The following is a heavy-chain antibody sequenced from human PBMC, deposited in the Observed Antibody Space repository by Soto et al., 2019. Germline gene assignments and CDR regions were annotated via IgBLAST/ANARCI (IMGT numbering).Heavy chain of an antibody. Sequence: SETLSLTCTVSGGSISSGVYYWSWIRQPPGKGLEWIGYIYYTGSTYYNPSLKSRLTISVDTSKNQFSLQLSSVTAADTAVYYCVRDNGGNSEFGYWGQGTLVTVS. D-gene: IGHD2-21*02. CDR3: VRDNGGNSEFGY. J-gene: IGHJ4*02. CDR2: IYYTGST. CDR1: GGSISSGVYY. V-gene: IGHV4-30-4*01.